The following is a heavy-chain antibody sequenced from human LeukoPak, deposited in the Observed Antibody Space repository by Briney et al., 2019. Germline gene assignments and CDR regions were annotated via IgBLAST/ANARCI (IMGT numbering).Heavy chain of an antibody. Sequence: PSETLSLTCTVSGGSISSYYWSWIRQPPGKGLEWIGYIYYSGSTNYNASLKSRVTISVDTSKNQFSLKLSSVTAADTAVYYCARGVPTYYDFWSGYYEGVYYYYYMDVWGKGTTVTVSS. CDR1: GGSISSYY. CDR3: ARGVPTYYDFWSGYYEGVYYYYYMDV. V-gene: IGHV4-59*01. D-gene: IGHD3-3*01. J-gene: IGHJ6*03. CDR2: IYYSGST.